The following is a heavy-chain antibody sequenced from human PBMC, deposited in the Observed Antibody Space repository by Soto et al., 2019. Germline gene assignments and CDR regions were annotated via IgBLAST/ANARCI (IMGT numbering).Heavy chain of an antibody. CDR3: ARYSNYVDYYYYYMDV. CDR1: GYTFTSYG. CDR2: ISAYNGNT. V-gene: IGHV1-18*01. Sequence: ASVKVSCKASGYTFTSYGISWVRQAPGQGLEWMGWISAYNGNTNYAQKPQGRVTMTTDTSTSTAYMELRSLRSDDTAVYYCARYSNYVDYYYYYMDVWGKGTTVTVSS. D-gene: IGHD4-4*01. J-gene: IGHJ6*03.